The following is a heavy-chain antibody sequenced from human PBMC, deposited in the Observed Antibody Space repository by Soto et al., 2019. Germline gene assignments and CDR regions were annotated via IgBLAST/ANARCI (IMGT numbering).Heavy chain of an antibody. V-gene: IGHV1-69*02. D-gene: IGHD2-2*01. CDR3: ARGGYCSSTSCRYSNWFDP. CDR2: IIPILGIA. Sequence: ASVKVSCKASGGTFSSYTISWVRQAPGQGLEWMGRIIPILGIANYAQKFQGRVKITADKSTSTAYMELSSLRSEDTAVYYCARGGYCSSTSCRYSNWFDPWGQGTLVTVSS. CDR1: GGTFSSYT. J-gene: IGHJ5*02.